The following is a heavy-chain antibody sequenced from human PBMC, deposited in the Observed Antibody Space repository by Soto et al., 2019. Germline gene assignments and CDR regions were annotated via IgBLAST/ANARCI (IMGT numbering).Heavy chain of an antibody. CDR2: IIPIFGTA. V-gene: IGHV1-69*13. CDR3: ARVGYDYVWGSYRPGGLDY. CDR1: GGTFSSYA. D-gene: IGHD3-16*02. Sequence: SVKVSCKASGGTFSSYAIGWVRQAPGQGLEWMGGIIPIFGTANYAQRFQGRVTITADESTSTAYMELSSLRSEDTAVYYCARVGYDYVWGSYRPGGLDYWGQGXLVTVSS. J-gene: IGHJ4*02.